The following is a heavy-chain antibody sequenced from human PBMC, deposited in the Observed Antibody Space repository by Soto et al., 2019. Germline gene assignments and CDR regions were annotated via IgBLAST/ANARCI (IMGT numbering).Heavy chain of an antibody. CDR3: AREPFWGYSFPFDY. CDR1: GGSFSGYY. CDR2: INHSGST. D-gene: IGHD3-16*01. J-gene: IGHJ4*02. Sequence: QVQLQQWGAGLLKPSETLSLTCAVYGGSFSGYYWSWIRQPPGKGLEWIGEINHSGSTNYNPSLKSRVTLSVDTSKNQFSLKLSSVTAADTAVYYCAREPFWGYSFPFDYWGQGTLVTVSS. V-gene: IGHV4-34*01.